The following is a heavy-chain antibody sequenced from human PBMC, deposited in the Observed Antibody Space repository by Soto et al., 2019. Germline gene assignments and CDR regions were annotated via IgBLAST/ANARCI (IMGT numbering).Heavy chain of an antibody. CDR3: ATGGRGYSAAPRFYFDY. CDR1: GGIFSSNA. J-gene: IGHJ4*02. V-gene: IGHV1-69*01. Sequence: QVQLVQSGAEVKKPGSSVKVSCQASGGIFSSNAISWVRQAPGQGLEWMGGILPIFGTTNYAQNFQGRATITADESTSTAYMELSRLKSEDTALYYCATGGRGYSAAPRFYFDYWGQGTLVTVSS. D-gene: IGHD5-18*01. CDR2: ILPIFGTT.